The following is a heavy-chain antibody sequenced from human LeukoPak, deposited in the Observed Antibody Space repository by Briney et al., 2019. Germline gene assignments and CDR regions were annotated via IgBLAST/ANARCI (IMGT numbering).Heavy chain of an antibody. D-gene: IGHD3-10*01. CDR3: AKDESGNY. CDR2: ISGSGGST. V-gene: IGHV3-23*01. Sequence: GGSLRLSCVASGFTFSTYGMHWVRQAPGKGLEWVSLISGSGGSTYYADSVRGRFTISRDNSKSTLYLQIDSLRAEDTAVYYCAKDESGNYWGQGTLVTVSS. J-gene: IGHJ4*02. CDR1: GFTFSTYG.